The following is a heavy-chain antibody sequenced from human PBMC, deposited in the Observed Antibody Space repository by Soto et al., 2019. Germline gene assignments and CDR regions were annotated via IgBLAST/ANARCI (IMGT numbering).Heavy chain of an antibody. D-gene: IGHD2-15*01. CDR2: ISYDGSNK. CDR3: ARVGNIVVVVAAHHAFDS. J-gene: IGHJ3*02. Sequence: QVQLVESGGGVVQPGRSLRLSCAASGFTFSSYAMHWVRQAPGKGLEWVAVISYDGSNKYYADSVKGRFTISRDNSKNTLYLHMNSLRAEDTAVYYCARVGNIVVVVAAHHAFDSWGQGTMVTVSS. V-gene: IGHV3-30-3*01. CDR1: GFTFSSYA.